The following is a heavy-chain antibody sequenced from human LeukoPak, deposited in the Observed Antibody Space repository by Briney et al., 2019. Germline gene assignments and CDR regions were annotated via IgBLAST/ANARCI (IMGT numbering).Heavy chain of an antibody. D-gene: IGHD3-10*01. CDR2: ITSDGGST. CDR1: GFTFSSYA. J-gene: IGHJ4*02. Sequence: GGSLRPSCSASGFTFSSYAMHWVRQAPGKGLQYVSSITSDGGSTYYAGSVKGRFTFSRDNSKNTLYLHMSSLRPEDTAVYYCVKDLMGSGDYWGQGTLVTVSS. V-gene: IGHV3-64D*06. CDR3: VKDLMGSGDY.